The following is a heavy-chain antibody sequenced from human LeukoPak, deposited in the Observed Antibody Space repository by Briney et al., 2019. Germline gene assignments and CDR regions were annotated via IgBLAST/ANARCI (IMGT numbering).Heavy chain of an antibody. CDR1: GFTVSSNS. CDR3: ARRAGAYSHPYDY. V-gene: IGHV3-53*01. J-gene: IGHJ4*02. D-gene: IGHD4/OR15-4a*01. Sequence: PTGGSLRLSCTVSGFTVSSNSMSWVCQAPGKGLEWVSFIYSGSTHYSDSVKGRFTISRDNSKNTLYLQMNSLRAEDTAVYYCARRAGAYSHPYDYWGQGTLVTVSS. CDR2: IYSGST.